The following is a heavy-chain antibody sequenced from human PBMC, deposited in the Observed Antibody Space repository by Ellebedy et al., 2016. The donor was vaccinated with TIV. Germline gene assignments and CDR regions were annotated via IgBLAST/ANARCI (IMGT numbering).Heavy chain of an antibody. CDR1: GFTFSNYG. V-gene: IGHV3-30*18. Sequence: PGGSLRLSCAASGFTFSNYGMHWVRQAPGTGLEWVAVISYDGTNKYYADSVKVRITISRDNSKNTLYLQMNSLRAEDTAVYYCAKPYCRGGYCYWGYYFDSWGQGSLVTVSS. J-gene: IGHJ4*02. CDR3: AKPYCRGGYCYWGYYFDS. CDR2: ISYDGTNK. D-gene: IGHD2-21*01.